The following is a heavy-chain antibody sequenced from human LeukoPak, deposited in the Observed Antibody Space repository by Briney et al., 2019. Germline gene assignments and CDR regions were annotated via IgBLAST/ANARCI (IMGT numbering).Heavy chain of an antibody. Sequence: GGSLRLSCAASGFTFRNHGMHWVRQAQGKGLERVAIICYDGSNAYYADSVNGRFTVSRDNSKNVLYLQMNSLRVEDTAVYYCARDRGAGKYYDYWGQGTQVTVSS. CDR3: ARDRGAGKYYDY. V-gene: IGHV3-33*01. J-gene: IGHJ4*02. CDR2: ICYDGSNA. CDR1: GFTFRNHG. D-gene: IGHD4/OR15-4a*01.